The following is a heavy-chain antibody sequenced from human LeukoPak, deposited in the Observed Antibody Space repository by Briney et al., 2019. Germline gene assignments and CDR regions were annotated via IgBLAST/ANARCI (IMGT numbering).Heavy chain of an antibody. CDR1: GFTFSSYG. Sequence: GRSLRLSCAASGFTFSSYGMHWVRQAPGKGLEWVAVISYDGSNKYYADSVKGRFTISRDNSKNTLYLQMNSLRAEDTVVYYCAKDSSLYLGDCSGGSCYLDYWGQGTLVTVSS. J-gene: IGHJ4*02. D-gene: IGHD2-15*01. V-gene: IGHV3-30*18. CDR2: ISYDGSNK. CDR3: AKDSSLYLGDCSGGSCYLDY.